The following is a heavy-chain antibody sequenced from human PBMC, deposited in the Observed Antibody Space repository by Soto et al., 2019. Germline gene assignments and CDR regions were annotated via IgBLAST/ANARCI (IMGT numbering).Heavy chain of an antibody. V-gene: IGHV5-51*01. Sequence: GESLKISCKGSGYSFTSYWIGWVRQMPGKGLEWMGIIYPGDSDTRYSPSFQGQVTISADKSISTAYLQWSSLKASDTAMYYCARRGAYCSGGSCYPVGMDVWGQGTTVTVS. CDR3: ARRGAYCSGGSCYPVGMDV. CDR2: IYPGDSDT. CDR1: GYSFTSYW. J-gene: IGHJ6*02. D-gene: IGHD2-15*01.